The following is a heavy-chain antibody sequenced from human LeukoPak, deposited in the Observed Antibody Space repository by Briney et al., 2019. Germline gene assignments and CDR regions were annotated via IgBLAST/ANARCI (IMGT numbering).Heavy chain of an antibody. Sequence: SETLSLTRTVDGGSISSYYWTWIRQPPGKGLEWIGYIYYSGTTNYNPSLKSRVTISVDTSKNQFSLKLSSVTAADTAVYYCASGRPLGFDYWGQGTLVTVSS. CDR1: GGSISSYY. CDR2: IYYSGTT. J-gene: IGHJ4*02. V-gene: IGHV4-59*01. D-gene: IGHD1-26*01. CDR3: ASGRPLGFDY.